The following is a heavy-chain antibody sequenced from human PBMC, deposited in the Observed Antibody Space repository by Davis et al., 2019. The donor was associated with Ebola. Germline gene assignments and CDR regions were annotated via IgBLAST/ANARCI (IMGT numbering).Heavy chain of an antibody. CDR1: GFTFSSYG. J-gene: IGHJ4*02. D-gene: IGHD2-15*01. CDR3: ARAPVAVPPSYFDY. CDR2: ISYDGSNK. Sequence: GESLKISCAASGFTFSSYGMHWVRQAPGKGLEWVAVISYDGSNKYYADSVKGRFTISRDNSKNTLYLQMNSLRAEDTAVYYCARAPVAVPPSYFDYWGQGTVVTVSS. V-gene: IGHV3-30*03.